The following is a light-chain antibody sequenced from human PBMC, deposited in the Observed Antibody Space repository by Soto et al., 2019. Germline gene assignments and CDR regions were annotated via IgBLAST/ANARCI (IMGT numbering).Light chain of an antibody. V-gene: IGLV1-51*01. Sequence: QSVLTQPPSVSAAPGQRITISCSGSGSNIGKNYVSWYQQVPGTAPKLLIYDNNKRPSGIPDRFSGSKSVTSATLGITGLQTGDEGDYYCGTWDNTQNGYVFGTGTKVNVL. J-gene: IGLJ1*01. CDR2: DNN. CDR1: GSNIGKNY. CDR3: GTWDNTQNGYV.